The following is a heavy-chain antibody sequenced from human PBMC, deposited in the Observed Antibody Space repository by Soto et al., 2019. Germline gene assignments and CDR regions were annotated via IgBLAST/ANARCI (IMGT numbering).Heavy chain of an antibody. Sequence: SETLSLTCAVYGGSFSGYYWSWIRQPPGKGLEWIGKINHSGSTNYNPSLKSRVTISADTSKNQFSLKLSSVTAADTAVYYCAREGVDCGGDCYGDYYYGMDVWGQGTTVTVSS. V-gene: IGHV4-34*01. D-gene: IGHD2-21*02. CDR2: INHSGST. CDR1: GGSFSGYY. J-gene: IGHJ6*02. CDR3: AREGVDCGGDCYGDYYYGMDV.